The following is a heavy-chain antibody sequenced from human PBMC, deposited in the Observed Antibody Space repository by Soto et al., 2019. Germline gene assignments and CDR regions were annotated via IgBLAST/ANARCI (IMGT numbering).Heavy chain of an antibody. D-gene: IGHD5-18*01. CDR3: ARAGIELGLSSSRLRSADYYFMDV. V-gene: IGHV3-48*02. CDR2: ISSSSNII. CDR1: GFTFSSYS. J-gene: IGHJ6*02. Sequence: EVQLVESGGGLVQPGGSLRLSCAASGFTFSSYSMNWVRQVPGKGLEWISYISSSSNIIYYADSVKGRFTISRDNGKNSGYLQMNSLRDEDTAVYFCARAGIELGLSSSRLRSADYYFMDVWGQGTTVTVSS.